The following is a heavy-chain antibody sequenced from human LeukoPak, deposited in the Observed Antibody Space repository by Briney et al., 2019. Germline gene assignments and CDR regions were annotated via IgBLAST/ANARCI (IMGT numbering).Heavy chain of an antibody. Sequence: GGSLRLSCAASGFTFSSYGMHWVRQAPGKGLEWVAFIRYDGSNKYYADSVKGRFTISRDNSKNTLYLQMNSLRAEDTPVYYCAKDREYSSSPTDYWGQGTLVTVSS. V-gene: IGHV3-30*02. CDR3: AKDREYSSSPTDY. CDR2: IRYDGSNK. D-gene: IGHD6-6*01. J-gene: IGHJ4*02. CDR1: GFTFSSYG.